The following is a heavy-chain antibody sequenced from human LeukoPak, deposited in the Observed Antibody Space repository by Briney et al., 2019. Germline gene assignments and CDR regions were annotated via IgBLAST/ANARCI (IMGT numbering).Heavy chain of an antibody. CDR2: ISGSGGIT. CDR1: GFTFSAYA. J-gene: IGHJ5*02. Sequence: GGSLRLSCAASGFTFSAYAISWVRQAPGKGLEGVSAISGSGGITYYADSVKGRFTISRGNSKNTLYLQMNSLRAADTAVYYCAKHDPRRVVITNWFDPWGQGTLVTVSS. CDR3: AKHDPRRVVITNWFDP. D-gene: IGHD3-22*01. V-gene: IGHV3-23*01.